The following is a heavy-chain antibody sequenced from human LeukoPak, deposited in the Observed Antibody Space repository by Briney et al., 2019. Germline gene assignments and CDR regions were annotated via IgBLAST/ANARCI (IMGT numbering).Heavy chain of an antibody. J-gene: IGHJ4*02. CDR2: IWYDGSNK. Sequence: SGGSLRLSCAASGFTFSSYGMHWVRQAPGKGLERVAVIWYDGSNKYYADSVKGRFTISRDNSKDTVYLQMNSLRAEDTAVYYCAKAPDYGDYYFDYWGQGTLVTVSS. V-gene: IGHV3-33*06. CDR1: GFTFSSYG. CDR3: AKAPDYGDYYFDY. D-gene: IGHD4-17*01.